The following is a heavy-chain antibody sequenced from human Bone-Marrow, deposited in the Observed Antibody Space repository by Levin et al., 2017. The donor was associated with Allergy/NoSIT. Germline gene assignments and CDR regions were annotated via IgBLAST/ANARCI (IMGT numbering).Heavy chain of an antibody. CDR1: GGSITSGDYH. D-gene: IGHD2-2*01. CDR2: IYYSGNT. CDR3: ARTRHCDKAFCYGVGGENPFDH. V-gene: IGHV4-30-4*01. Sequence: PSETLSLTCTVSGGSITSGDYHWTWIRQSPGTGLQWIGYIYYSGNTYYTPSLRSRVTISRDTAKNQFSLTLSSVTAADSAVYYCARTRHCDKAFCYGVGGENPFDHWGQGILVTVSS. J-gene: IGHJ4*02.